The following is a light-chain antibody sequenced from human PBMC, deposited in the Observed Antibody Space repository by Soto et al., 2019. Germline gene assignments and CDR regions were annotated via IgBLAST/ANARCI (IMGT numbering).Light chain of an antibody. J-gene: IGKJ1*01. CDR1: QTLLYSNGQPY. CDR2: LGS. V-gene: IGKV2-28*01. Sequence: DIVMPQSPLSLTVTPGAPASISCRSSQTLLYSNGQPYLDWYLQKPGQSPQLLIALGSNRASGAGNRFSGSGAGTERTRQISRGEAEEVEVQHCMHALQRRPLGHRTKAEIK. CDR3: MHALQRRP.